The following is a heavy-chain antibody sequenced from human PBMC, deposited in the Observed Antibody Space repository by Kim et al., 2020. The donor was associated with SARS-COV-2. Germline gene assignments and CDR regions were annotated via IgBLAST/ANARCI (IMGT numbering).Heavy chain of an antibody. Sequence: GGSLRLSCAASGFTFSRHAISWVRQAPGKGLQWVSAIGGSGNNTYYSDSLKGRFTISRDNSRTMLFLQMNSLGAEDTGLYFCARGPQSSCCINGCGYY. CDR2: IGGSGNNT. V-gene: IGHV3-23*01. D-gene: IGHD2-8*01. CDR1: GFTFSRHA. CDR3: ARGPQSSCCINGCGYY. J-gene: IGHJ6*01.